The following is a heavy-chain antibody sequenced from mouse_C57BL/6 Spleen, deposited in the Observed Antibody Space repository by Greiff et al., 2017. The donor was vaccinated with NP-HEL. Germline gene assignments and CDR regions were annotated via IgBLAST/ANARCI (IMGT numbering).Heavy chain of an antibody. V-gene: IGHV1-82*01. Sequence: QVQLQQSGPELVKPGASVKISCKASGYAFSSSWMNWVKQRPGKGLEWIGRIYPGDGDTNYNGKFKGKATLTADKSSSTAYMQLSSLTSEDSAVYFCARSDDGYYVYFDYWGQGTTLTVSS. CDR3: ARSDDGYYVYFDY. D-gene: IGHD2-3*01. J-gene: IGHJ2*01. CDR1: GYAFSSSW. CDR2: IYPGDGDT.